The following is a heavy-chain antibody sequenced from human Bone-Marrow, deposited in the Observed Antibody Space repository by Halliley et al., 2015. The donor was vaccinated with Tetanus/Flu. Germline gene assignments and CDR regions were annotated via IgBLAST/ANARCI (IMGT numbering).Heavy chain of an antibody. J-gene: IGHJ4*02. D-gene: IGHD2-2*01. Sequence: YYRGSPSYHPSLKSRVTFSVDTSKNQFSLKLSSVTAAATAVYYCATGRVVVPATTPSYYFDYWGQGTLVTVSS. CDR2: YYRGSP. V-gene: IGHV4-30-4*01. CDR3: ATGRVVVPATTPSYYFDY.